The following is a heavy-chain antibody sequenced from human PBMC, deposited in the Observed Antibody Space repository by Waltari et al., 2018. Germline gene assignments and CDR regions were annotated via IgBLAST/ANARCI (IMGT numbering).Heavy chain of an antibody. CDR1: GGSISSSSYY. J-gene: IGHJ3*02. CDR2: IYYSGST. CDR3: ARPIPIAAADSGAFDI. Sequence: QLQLQESGPGLVKPSETLSLTCTVSGGSISSSSYYWGWIRQPPGKGLEWIGSIYYSGSTYYNPSLKSRVTISVDTSKNQFSLKLSSVTAADTAVYYCARPIPIAAADSGAFDIWGQGTMVTVSS. D-gene: IGHD6-13*01. V-gene: IGHV4-39*01.